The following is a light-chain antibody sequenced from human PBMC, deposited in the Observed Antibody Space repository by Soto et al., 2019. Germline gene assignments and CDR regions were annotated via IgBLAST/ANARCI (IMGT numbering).Light chain of an antibody. J-gene: IGKJ1*01. CDR1: QDIRND. V-gene: IGKV1-6*01. CDR2: AAS. Sequence: AIQMTQSPSSLSASVGDRVTITCRASQDIRNDLNWYQQKPGKAPKLLIYAASSLHSGVPSRFSASGSGTDFTLTITSLQPEDFATFYCLQNYNYPWTFGQGTKVEI. CDR3: LQNYNYPWT.